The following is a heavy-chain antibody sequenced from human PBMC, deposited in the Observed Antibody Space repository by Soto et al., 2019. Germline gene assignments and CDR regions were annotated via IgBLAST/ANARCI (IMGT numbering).Heavy chain of an antibody. Sequence: ASVKVSCKASGYTFTSYGISWVRQAPGQGLEWMGWISAYNGNTNYAQKLQGRVTMTTDTSTSTAYMELRSLRSDDTAVYYCARDLIPLCLGELSLLGYWGQGTLVTVPQ. CDR2: ISAYNGNT. D-gene: IGHD3-16*02. J-gene: IGHJ4*02. CDR1: GYTFTSYG. V-gene: IGHV1-18*01. CDR3: ARDLIPLCLGELSLLGY.